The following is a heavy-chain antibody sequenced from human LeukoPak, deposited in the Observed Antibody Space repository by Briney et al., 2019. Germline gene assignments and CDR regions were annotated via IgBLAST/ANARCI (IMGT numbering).Heavy chain of an antibody. CDR1: GGSISSYY. Sequence: SETLSLTCTVSGGSISSYYWSWMRQPPGKGLEWIGYIYYSGSTNYNPSLKSRVTISVDTSKNQFSLKLSSVTAADTAVYYCAREGGSSWYGIDYWGQGTLVTVSS. CDR2: IYYSGST. D-gene: IGHD6-13*01. J-gene: IGHJ4*02. CDR3: AREGGSSWYGIDY. V-gene: IGHV4-59*01.